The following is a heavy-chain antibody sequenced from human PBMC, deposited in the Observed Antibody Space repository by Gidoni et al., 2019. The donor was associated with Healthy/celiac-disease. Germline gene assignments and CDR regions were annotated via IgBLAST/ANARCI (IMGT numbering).Heavy chain of an antibody. V-gene: IGHV4-39*01. CDR3: ARHGIDRGSLVWFDP. CDR1: GGSISSSSYY. Sequence: QLQLQESGPGLVKPSETLSLTCTVSGGSISSSSYYWGWIRQPPGKGLEWIGSIYYSGSTYYHPSLKSRVTISVDTSKNQFSLKLSSVTAADTAVYYCARHGIDRGSLVWFDPWGQGTLVTVSS. D-gene: IGHD3-16*01. J-gene: IGHJ5*02. CDR2: IYYSGST.